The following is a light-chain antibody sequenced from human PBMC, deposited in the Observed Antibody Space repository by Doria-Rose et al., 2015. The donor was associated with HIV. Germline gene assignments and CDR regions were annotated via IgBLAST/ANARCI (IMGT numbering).Light chain of an antibody. V-gene: IGKV3-20*01. CDR1: QSFSSTY. CDR3: HQYGTSWT. Sequence: LTQSPGTLSLSPGERATLSCRASQSFSSTYLAWYQQIPGQAPSLLIYDGSTRATGIPDRFSASGSGTDFTLTINRLEPEDFAPYYCHQYGTSWTFGQGTKVEI. CDR2: DGS. J-gene: IGKJ1*01.